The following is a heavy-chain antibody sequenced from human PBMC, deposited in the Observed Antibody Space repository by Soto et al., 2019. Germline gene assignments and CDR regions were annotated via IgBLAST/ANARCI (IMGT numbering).Heavy chain of an antibody. D-gene: IGHD3-16*01. CDR2: IIPIFGTA. V-gene: IGHV1-69*13. J-gene: IGHJ6*02. CDR1: GGTFSSYA. Sequence: SVKVSCKASGGTFSSYAISWVRQAPGQGLEWMGGIIPIFGTANYAQKFQGRVTITADESTSTAYMELSSLRSEDTAVYYCARLGHDYYYYGMDXSGQGTTVTVSS. CDR3: ARLGHDYYYYGMDX.